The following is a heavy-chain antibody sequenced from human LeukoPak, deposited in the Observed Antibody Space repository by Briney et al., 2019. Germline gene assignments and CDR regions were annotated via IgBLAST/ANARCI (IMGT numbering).Heavy chain of an antibody. CDR3: ASYGSGIPNAYDAFDI. J-gene: IGHJ3*02. CDR2: INPNSGGT. D-gene: IGHD3-10*01. CDR1: GYTVTGYY. Sequence: ASVKVSCKASGYTVTGYYMHWVRHAPGQGLEWMGWINPNSGGTNYAQKFQGRVTMTRDTSISTAYMELSRLRSDDTAVYYCASYGSGIPNAYDAFDIWGQGTMVTVSS. V-gene: IGHV1-2*02.